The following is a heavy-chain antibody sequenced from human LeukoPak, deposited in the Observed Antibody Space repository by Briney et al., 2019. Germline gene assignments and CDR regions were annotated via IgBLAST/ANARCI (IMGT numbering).Heavy chain of an antibody. CDR2: INSDGSST. J-gene: IGHJ5*02. V-gene: IGHV3-74*01. CDR3: AREYSTGFDP. D-gene: IGHD2-15*01. CDR1: GFTFSRYW. Sequence: GPSLRVSCAASGFTFSRYWMHWVRQGPGNGLVWVSRINSDGSSTSYADSVKGRFTISRDNAKNTLYLQMNSLRAEDTAVYYCAREYSTGFDPWGQGTLVTVSS.